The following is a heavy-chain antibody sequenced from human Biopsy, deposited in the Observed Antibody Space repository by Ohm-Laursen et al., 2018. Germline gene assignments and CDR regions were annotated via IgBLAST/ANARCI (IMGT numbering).Heavy chain of an antibody. D-gene: IGHD1-7*01. Sequence: GTLSLTYTVSGGSLQNYYWSWIRQPAGKGLEGVGRVYTSGSTSYNPSLESRVTMSVVTSNNQFSLKVTSMTAADTALYYCARDYGLELGGLEAFDIWGQGTMVTVSS. J-gene: IGHJ3*02. CDR3: ARDYGLELGGLEAFDI. CDR2: VYTSGST. V-gene: IGHV4-4*07. CDR1: GGSLQNYY.